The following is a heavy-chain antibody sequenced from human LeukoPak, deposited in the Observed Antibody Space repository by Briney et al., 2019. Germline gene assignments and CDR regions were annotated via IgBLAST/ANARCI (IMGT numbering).Heavy chain of an antibody. J-gene: IGHJ4*02. CDR3: AKRRSGSPYCFDY. V-gene: IGHV3-53*01. Sequence: PGGSLRLSCAASGFTVSSNYMSWVRQAPGRGLEWVSVIYSGGSTYYADSVKGRFTISRHNSKNTLFLQMNSLRAEDTAVYYCAKRRSGSPYCFDYWGQGTLVTVSS. D-gene: IGHD3-10*01. CDR1: GFTVSSNY. CDR2: IYSGGST.